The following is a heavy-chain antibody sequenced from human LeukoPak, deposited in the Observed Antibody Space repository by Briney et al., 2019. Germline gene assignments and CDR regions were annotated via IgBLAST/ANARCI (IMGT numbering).Heavy chain of an antibody. CDR1: GYTISSGYY. J-gene: IGHJ6*03. Sequence: SETLSLTCTVSGYTISSGYYWSWIRQPPGKGLEWIGEINHSGSTNYNPSLKSRVTISVDTSKNQFSLKLSSVTAADTAVYYCARLRKGTAYYYYYYYMDVWGKGTTVTISS. V-gene: IGHV4-38-2*02. D-gene: IGHD1-1*01. CDR3: ARLRKGTAYYYYYYYMDV. CDR2: INHSGST.